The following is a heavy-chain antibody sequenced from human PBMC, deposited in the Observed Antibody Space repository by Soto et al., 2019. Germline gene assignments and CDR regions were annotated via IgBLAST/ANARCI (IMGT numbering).Heavy chain of an antibody. V-gene: IGHV3-74*01. CDR1: GFTFSSYW. J-gene: IGHJ6*03. Sequence: GGSLRLSCAASGFTFSSYWMHWVRQAPGKGLVWVSRINGDGSSTSYSDSVKGRFTTSRDNAKNTLYLQMNSLRAEDTAVYYCTRAKRDCGGGSCFSDYSYYYMDVWGKGTTVTVSS. D-gene: IGHD2-15*01. CDR3: TRAKRDCGGGSCFSDYSYYYMDV. CDR2: INGDGSST.